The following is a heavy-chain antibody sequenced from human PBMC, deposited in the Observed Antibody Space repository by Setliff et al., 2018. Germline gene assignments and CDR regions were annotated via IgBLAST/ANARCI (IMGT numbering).Heavy chain of an antibody. CDR1: GFTFSSYA. J-gene: IGHJ4*02. Sequence: PGGSLRLSCAASGFTFSSYAMHWVRQAPGKGLEWVAVISYDGSNKYYADSVKGRFTISRDNSKNTLYLQMNSLRAEDTAVYYCAREGYQLLPDYWGQGTLVTVS. CDR2: ISYDGSNK. CDR3: AREGYQLLPDY. D-gene: IGHD2-2*01. V-gene: IGHV3-30*04.